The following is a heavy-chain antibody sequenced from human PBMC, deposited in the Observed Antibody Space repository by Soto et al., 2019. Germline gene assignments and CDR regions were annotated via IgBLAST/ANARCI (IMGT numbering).Heavy chain of an antibody. CDR1: GGSFSGYY. Sequence: KTXGTLSLTCAVYGGSFSGYYWSWIRQPPGKGLEWIGEINHSGSTNYNPSLKSRVTISVDTSKNQFSLKLSSVTAADTAVYYCARARKLRYDFWSGLYYFDYWGQGTLVTVSS. V-gene: IGHV4-34*01. D-gene: IGHD3-3*01. CDR3: ARARKLRYDFWSGLYYFDY. J-gene: IGHJ4*02. CDR2: INHSGST.